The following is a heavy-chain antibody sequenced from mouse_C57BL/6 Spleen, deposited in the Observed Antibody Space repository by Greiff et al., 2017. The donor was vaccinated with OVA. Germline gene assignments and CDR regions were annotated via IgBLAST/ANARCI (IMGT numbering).Heavy chain of an antibody. Sequence: EVKLVESGGDLVKPGGSLKLSCAASGFTFSSYGMSWVRQTPDKRLEWVATISSGGSYTYYPDSVKGRFTISRDNAKNPLYLQMSSLKSEDTAMCDCASLITTVEGYWGESTTLTASS. J-gene: IGHJ2*01. V-gene: IGHV5-6*02. CDR2: ISSGGSYT. CDR1: GFTFSSYG. CDR3: ASLITTVEGY. D-gene: IGHD1-1*01.